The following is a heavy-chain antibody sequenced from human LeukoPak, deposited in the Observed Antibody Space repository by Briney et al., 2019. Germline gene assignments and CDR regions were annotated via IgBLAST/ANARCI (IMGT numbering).Heavy chain of an antibody. Sequence: GGSLRLSCAASGFTFSSYAMHWVRQAPGKGLEWVAVISYDGSNKYYADSVKGRLTISRYNSKNTLYLQINSLRAEDTAVYYCARGDCSSTSCSDDSYYYYGMDVWGQGTTVTVSS. D-gene: IGHD2-2*01. CDR2: ISYDGSNK. CDR1: GFTFSSYA. CDR3: ARGDCSSTSCSDDSYYYYGMDV. V-gene: IGHV3-30*04. J-gene: IGHJ6*02.